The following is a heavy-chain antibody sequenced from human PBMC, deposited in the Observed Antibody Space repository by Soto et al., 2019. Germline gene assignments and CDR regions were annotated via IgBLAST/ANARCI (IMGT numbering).Heavy chain of an antibody. Sequence: SETLSLTCSVSGGSISSGGYHWSWIRQHPGKGLEWIGYIYYRGTTYYNPALKSRVSISVDTSKNQFSLNLSSVTAADTAVYYCAITFDLGSRDWSDPSGQATLVTVSS. V-gene: IGHV4-31*03. D-gene: IGHD1-20*01. CDR3: AITFDLGSRDWSDP. J-gene: IGHJ5*02. CDR1: GGSISSGGYH. CDR2: IYYRGTT.